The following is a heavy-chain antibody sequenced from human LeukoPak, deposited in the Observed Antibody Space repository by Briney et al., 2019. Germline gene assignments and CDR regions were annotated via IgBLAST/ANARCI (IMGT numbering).Heavy chain of an antibody. J-gene: IGHJ6*04. CDR3: AKNDDNVNYYQWMDV. Sequence: SETLSLTCSVSGGSISSNNFCWGWIRQPPGKGLEWIGCIYSSGSTNVSPSLKSRVTISVHTSKNPFSLKLRSVSAADTALYYCAKNDDNVNYYQWMDVWGKGPTVAVSS. CDR1: GGSISSNNFC. V-gene: IGHV4-39*01. D-gene: IGHD1-1*01. CDR2: IYSSGST.